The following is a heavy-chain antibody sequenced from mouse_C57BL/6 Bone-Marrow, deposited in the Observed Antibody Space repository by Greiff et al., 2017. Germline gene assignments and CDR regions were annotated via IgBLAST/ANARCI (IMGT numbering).Heavy chain of an antibody. Sequence: VQLQQSGAELVRPGASVTLSCKASGYTFTDYEMHWVKQTPVHGLEWIGAIDPETGGTAYNQKFKGKAILTADKSSSTAYMELRRLTSEDSAVYYCTRGGIYYGSPFDYWGQGTTLTVSS. CDR3: TRGGIYYGSPFDY. J-gene: IGHJ2*01. V-gene: IGHV1-15*01. CDR1: GYTFTDYE. CDR2: IDPETGGT. D-gene: IGHD1-1*01.